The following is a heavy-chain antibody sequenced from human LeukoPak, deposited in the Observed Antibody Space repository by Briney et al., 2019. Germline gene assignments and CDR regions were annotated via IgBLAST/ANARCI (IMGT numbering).Heavy chain of an antibody. Sequence: PSETLSLTCAVYGGSFSGYYWSWIRQPPGKGLEWIGEINHSGSTNYNPSLKSRVTISVDTSKNQFSLKLSSVTAADTAVYYCARLPYDYVWGSYRLHPFDYWGQGTLVTVSS. CDR1: GGSFSGYY. CDR2: INHSGST. J-gene: IGHJ4*02. V-gene: IGHV4-34*01. D-gene: IGHD3-16*02. CDR3: ARLPYDYVWGSYRLHPFDY.